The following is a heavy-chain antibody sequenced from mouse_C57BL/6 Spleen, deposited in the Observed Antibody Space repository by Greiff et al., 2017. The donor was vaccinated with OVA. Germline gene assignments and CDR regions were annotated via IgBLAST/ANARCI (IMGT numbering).Heavy chain of an antibody. V-gene: IGHV5-4*01. CDR2: ISDGGSYT. D-gene: IGHD4-1*01. CDR1: GFTFSSYA. Sequence: EVMLVESGGGLVKPGGSLKLSCAASGFTFSSYAMSWVRQTPEKRLEWVATISDGGSYTYYPDNVKGRFTISRDNAKNNLYLQMSHLKSEDTAMYYCARDPNWDLYYFDYWGQGTTLTVSS. J-gene: IGHJ2*01. CDR3: ARDPNWDLYYFDY.